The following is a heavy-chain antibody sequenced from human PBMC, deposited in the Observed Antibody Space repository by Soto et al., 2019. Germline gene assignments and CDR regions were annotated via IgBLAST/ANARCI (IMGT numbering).Heavy chain of an antibody. V-gene: IGHV1-69*02. CDR3: AHPGYSGYERGFDY. J-gene: IGHJ4*02. Sequence: QVQLVQSGAEVKKPGSSVKVSCKASGGTFSSYTISWVRQAPGQGLEWMGRIIPILGIANYAQKFQGRVTITADKSTSTAYMELSSLRSEDTVVYYCAHPGYSGYERGFDYWGQGTLVTVSS. CDR1: GGTFSSYT. D-gene: IGHD5-12*01. CDR2: IIPILGIA.